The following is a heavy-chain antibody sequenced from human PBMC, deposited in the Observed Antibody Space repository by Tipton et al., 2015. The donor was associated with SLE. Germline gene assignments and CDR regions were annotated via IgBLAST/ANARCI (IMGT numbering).Heavy chain of an antibody. CDR2: IGWDSAYI. CDR1: GFSFDDYA. Sequence: SLRLSCVASGFSFDDYAMHWVRQAPEKGLEWVAGIGWDSAYIAYEDSVKGRFTISRDNSKETLYLQMSSLRAEDTALYYCATLEIGSSSYEWFGPWGQGTLVTVSS. CDR3: ATLEIGSSSYEWFGP. D-gene: IGHD6-13*01. J-gene: IGHJ5*02. V-gene: IGHV3-9*01.